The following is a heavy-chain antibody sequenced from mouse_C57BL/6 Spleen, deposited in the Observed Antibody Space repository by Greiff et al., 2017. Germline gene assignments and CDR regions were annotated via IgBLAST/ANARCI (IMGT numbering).Heavy chain of an antibody. Sequence: EVKLVESGGGLVKPGGSLKLSCAASGFTFSSYAMSWVRQTPEKRLEWVATISDGGSYTYYPDNVKGRFTISRDNAKNNLYLQMSHLKSEDTAMYYCARDRGAYDYENAMDYWGQGTSVTVSS. J-gene: IGHJ4*01. CDR3: ARDRGAYDYENAMDY. CDR1: GFTFSSYA. CDR2: ISDGGSYT. D-gene: IGHD2-4*01. V-gene: IGHV5-4*01.